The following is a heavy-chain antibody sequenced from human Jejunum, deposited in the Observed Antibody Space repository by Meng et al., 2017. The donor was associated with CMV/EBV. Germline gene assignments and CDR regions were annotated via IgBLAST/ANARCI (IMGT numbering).Heavy chain of an antibody. CDR3: AREIIFGGSYADC. CDR2: IDHRGSA. J-gene: IGHJ4*02. Sequence: CAVYGGSFSNYYWSWIRQHPEKGLEWIGEIDHRGSANYNPSLKSRVTISLDTSMNQFSLKLTSMTAADTSVYYCAREIIFGGSYADCWGQGTLVTVSS. D-gene: IGHD1-26*01. V-gene: IGHV4-34*01. CDR1: GGSFSNYY.